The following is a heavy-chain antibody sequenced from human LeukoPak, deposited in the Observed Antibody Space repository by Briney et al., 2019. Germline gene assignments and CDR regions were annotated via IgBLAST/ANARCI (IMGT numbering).Heavy chain of an antibody. CDR3: ARSGVRYYYGSGTYLDY. CDR1: GGSFSGYY. V-gene: IGHV4-34*01. J-gene: IGHJ4*02. CDR2: INHSGST. D-gene: IGHD3-10*01. Sequence: SETLSLTCAVYGGSFSGYYWSWIRQPPGKGLEWIGEINHSGSTNYNPSLKSRVIISVDTSKNQFSLKLSSVTAADTAVYYCARSGVRYYYGSGTYLDYWGQGTLVTVSS.